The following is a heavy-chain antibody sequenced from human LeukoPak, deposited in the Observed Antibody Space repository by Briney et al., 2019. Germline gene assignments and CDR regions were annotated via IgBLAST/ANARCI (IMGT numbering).Heavy chain of an antibody. V-gene: IGHV3-21*01. D-gene: IGHD3-3*02. CDR1: GFTFSSYS. CDR3: ARFNSIFGVVDY. Sequence: GGSLRLSCAASGFTFSSYSMNWVRQAPGKGLEWVSSISSSSSYIYYADSVKGRFTISRDNAKNSLYLQMNSLRAEDTAVYYCARFNSIFGVVDYWGQGTLVTVSS. J-gene: IGHJ4*02. CDR2: ISSSSSYI.